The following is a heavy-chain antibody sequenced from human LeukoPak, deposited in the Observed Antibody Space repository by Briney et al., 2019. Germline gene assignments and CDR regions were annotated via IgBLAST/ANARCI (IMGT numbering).Heavy chain of an antibody. D-gene: IGHD3-10*01. CDR3: ARGFSMVRGVLYYFDY. Sequence: ASVKVSCKASGYTFTSYYMHWVRQAPGQGLEWMGIINPSGGSTSYAQKFQGRVTMTRDTSTSTVYMELSSLRSEDTAVYYCARGFSMVRGVLYYFDYWGQGTLVTVSS. CDR1: GYTFTSYY. CDR2: INPSGGST. V-gene: IGHV1-46*01. J-gene: IGHJ4*02.